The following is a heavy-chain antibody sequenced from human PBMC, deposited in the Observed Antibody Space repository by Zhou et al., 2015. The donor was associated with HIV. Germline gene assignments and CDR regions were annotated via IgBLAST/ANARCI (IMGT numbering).Heavy chain of an antibody. D-gene: IGHD6-19*01. CDR3: ARRPVAGTDHLPYYFDY. Sequence: QVQLVQSGAEVKKPGSSVKVSCKASGGTFSSYAISWVRQAPGQGLEWMGGIIPIFGTANYAQKFQGRVTITADKSTSTAYMELSSLRSEDTAVYYCARRPVAGTDHLPYYFDYWGQGTLVTVSS. CDR2: IIPIFGTA. J-gene: IGHJ4*02. V-gene: IGHV1-69*06. CDR1: GGTFSSYA.